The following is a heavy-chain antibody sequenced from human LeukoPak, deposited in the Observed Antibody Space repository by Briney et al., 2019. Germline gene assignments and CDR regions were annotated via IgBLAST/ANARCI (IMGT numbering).Heavy chain of an antibody. CDR1: GFTFSSYA. Sequence: GGSLRLSCAASGFTFSSYAMSWVRQAPGKGLEWVSAISGSGGSTYYAESVKGRFTISRDNSKNTLYLQMNSLRAEDTVVYYCAKGGYYYDSSLSFDYWGQGTLVTVSS. CDR3: AKGGYYYDSSLSFDY. V-gene: IGHV3-23*01. D-gene: IGHD3-22*01. J-gene: IGHJ4*02. CDR2: ISGSGGST.